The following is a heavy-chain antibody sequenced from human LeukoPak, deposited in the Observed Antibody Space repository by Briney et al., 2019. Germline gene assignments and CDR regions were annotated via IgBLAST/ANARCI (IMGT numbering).Heavy chain of an antibody. CDR1: DDSFSSHY. J-gene: IGHJ3*02. CDR3: AGDVVMVTKEFDI. V-gene: IGHV4-59*11. Sequence: SETLSLTCAVSDDSFSSHYWTWIRQPPGQGLEWIGYISYIGTTNYNPSLKSRVTLSIDTSKNHFSLKLSSVTAADTAVYYCAGDVVMVTKEFDIWGQGTMVSVSS. D-gene: IGHD2-21*02. CDR2: ISYIGTT.